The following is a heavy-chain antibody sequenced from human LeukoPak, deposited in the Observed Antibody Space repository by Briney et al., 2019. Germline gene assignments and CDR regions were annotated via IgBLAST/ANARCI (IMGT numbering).Heavy chain of an antibody. D-gene: IGHD2-2*01. J-gene: IGHJ4*02. V-gene: IGHV3-74*01. CDR2: IKGDGSYI. CDR1: GFSFSSYW. Sequence: GGSLRLSCAASGFSFSSYWMHWVRQAPGKGLVWVSRIKGDGSYITYADSVKGRFTISRDNARNTLYLQMNSLRAEDTAVYYCAREGCSSTSCYDPSVSDYWGQGTLVTVSS. CDR3: AREGCSSTSCYDPSVSDY.